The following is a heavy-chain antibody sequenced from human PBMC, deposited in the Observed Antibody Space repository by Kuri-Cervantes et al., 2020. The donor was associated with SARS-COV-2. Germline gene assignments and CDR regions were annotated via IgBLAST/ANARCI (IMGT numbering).Heavy chain of an antibody. CDR2: IFSNDEK. CDR3: VRIRAATVIADY. Sequence: SGPTLVNPTETLTLTCTVSGFSLSNARMGVSWIRQPPGKALEWLAHIFSNDEKSYSTSLKSRLTISKDTSKSQVVLTMTNMDPVDTATYYCVRIRAATVIADYWGQGTLVTVSS. V-gene: IGHV2-26*01. J-gene: IGHJ4*02. D-gene: IGHD4-11*01. CDR1: GFSLSNARMG.